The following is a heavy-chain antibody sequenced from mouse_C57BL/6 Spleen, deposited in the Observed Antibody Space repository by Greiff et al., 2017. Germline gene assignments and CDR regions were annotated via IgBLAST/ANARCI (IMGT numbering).Heavy chain of an antibody. V-gene: IGHV5-17*01. Sequence: EVMLVESGGGLVKPGGSLKLSCAASGFTFSDSGMHWVRQAPEKGLEWVAYISSGSSTIYYADTVKGRFTISRDNAKNTLFLQMTSLRSEDTAMYYCARDYGSSFDYWGQGTTLTVSS. CDR2: ISSGSSTI. CDR3: ARDYGSSFDY. CDR1: GFTFSDSG. D-gene: IGHD1-1*01. J-gene: IGHJ2*01.